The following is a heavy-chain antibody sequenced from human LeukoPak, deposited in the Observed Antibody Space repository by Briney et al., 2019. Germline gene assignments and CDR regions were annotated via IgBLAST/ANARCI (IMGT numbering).Heavy chain of an antibody. J-gene: IGHJ4*02. V-gene: IGHV3-30*02. CDR3: AKIDSNDDTYYYDSSGYYPDY. D-gene: IGHD3-22*01. CDR2: IRYDGSNK. CDR1: GFTFSSYG. Sequence: GGSLRLSCAASGFTFSSYGMHWVRQAPGKGLEWVAFIRYDGSNKYYADSVKGRFTISRDNSKNTRYLQMNSLRAEDTAVYYCAKIDSNDDTYYYDSSGYYPDYWGQGTLVTVSS.